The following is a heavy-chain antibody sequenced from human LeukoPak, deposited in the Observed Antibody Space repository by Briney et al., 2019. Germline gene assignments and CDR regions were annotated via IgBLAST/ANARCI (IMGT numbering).Heavy chain of an antibody. CDR2: INHSGST. CDR3: ARGPRRGSSGWYGGWYYFDY. Sequence: SETLSLTCAVYGGSFSGYYWSWIRQPPGKGLEWMGEINHSGSTNYNPSLKSRVTISVDTSKNQFSLKLSSVTAADTAVYYCARGPRRGSSGWYGGWYYFDYWGQGTLVTVSS. J-gene: IGHJ4*02. D-gene: IGHD6-19*01. CDR1: GGSFSGYY. V-gene: IGHV4-34*01.